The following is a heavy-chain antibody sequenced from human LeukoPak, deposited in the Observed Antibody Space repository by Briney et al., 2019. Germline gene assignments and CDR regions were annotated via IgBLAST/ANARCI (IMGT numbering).Heavy chain of an antibody. CDR3: ARGVRGRSWFDP. CDR1: GYTFTSYA. V-gene: IGHV1-8*02. CDR2: MNPNSGNT. Sequence: ASVKVSCKASGYTFTSYAMHWVRQAPGQRLEWMGWMNPNSGNTGYAQKFQGRVTMTRNTSISTAYMELSSLRSEDTAVYYCARGVRGRSWFDPWGQGTLVTVSS. D-gene: IGHD6-6*01. J-gene: IGHJ5*02.